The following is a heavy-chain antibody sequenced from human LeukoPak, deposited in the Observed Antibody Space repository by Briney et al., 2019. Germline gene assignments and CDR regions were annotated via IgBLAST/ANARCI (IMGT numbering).Heavy chain of an antibody. V-gene: IGHV3-11*01. CDR1: GFTFSDYY. J-gene: IGHJ6*02. CDR3: AKGFYCSSTSCFADYYYYGMDV. D-gene: IGHD2-2*01. Sequence: GGSLRLSCAASGFTFSDYYMSWIRQAPGKGLEWVSYISSSGSTIYYADSVKGRFTISRDNAKNSLYLQMNSLRAEDTALYYCAKGFYCSSTSCFADYYYYGMDVWGQGTTVTVSS. CDR2: ISSSGSTI.